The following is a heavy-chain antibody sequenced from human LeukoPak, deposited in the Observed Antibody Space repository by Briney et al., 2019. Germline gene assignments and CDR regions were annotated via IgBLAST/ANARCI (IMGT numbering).Heavy chain of an antibody. V-gene: IGHV4-34*01. CDR3: ASGAITMTTSWFDP. J-gene: IGHJ5*02. Sequence: SETLSLTCAVYGGSFSGYYWSWIRQPPGKGLEWIGEINHSGSTNYNLSLKSRVTISVDTSKNQFSLKLSSVTAADTAVYYCASGAITMTTSWFDPWGQGTLVTVSS. CDR2: INHSGST. CDR1: GGSFSGYY. D-gene: IGHD3-22*01.